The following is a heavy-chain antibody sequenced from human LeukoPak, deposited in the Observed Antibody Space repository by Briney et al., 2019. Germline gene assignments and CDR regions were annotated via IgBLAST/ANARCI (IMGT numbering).Heavy chain of an antibody. CDR2: IHADGGRT. J-gene: IGHJ6*02. D-gene: IGHD2/OR15-2a*01. Sequence: PGGSLRPSCAASGFAFADYAMHWVRQIPGKGLECVAHIHADGGRTFYADSVKGRFTVSRDNGKNSLFLQMDSLTSDDTALYYCSTWAFYHGLDVWGQGATVIVSS. CDR1: GFAFADYA. CDR3: STWAFYHGLDV. V-gene: IGHV3-43*02.